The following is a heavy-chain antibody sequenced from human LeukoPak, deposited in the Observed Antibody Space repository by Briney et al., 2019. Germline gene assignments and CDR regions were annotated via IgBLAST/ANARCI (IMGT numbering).Heavy chain of an antibody. CDR2: INHSGST. CDR3: ARASWYSPRRCDY. Sequence: PSETLSLTCAVYGGSFSGYYWSWIRQPPGKGLEWIGEINHSGSTNYNPSLKSRVTISVDTSKNQFSLKLSSVTAADTAVYYCARASWYSPRRCDYWGQGTLVTVSS. D-gene: IGHD2-15*01. V-gene: IGHV4-34*01. J-gene: IGHJ4*02. CDR1: GGSFSGYY.